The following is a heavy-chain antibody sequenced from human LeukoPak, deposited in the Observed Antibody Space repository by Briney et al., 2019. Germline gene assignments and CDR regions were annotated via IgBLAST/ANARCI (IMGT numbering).Heavy chain of an antibody. Sequence: GGSLRLSCEVSGFPFSSHAMSWVRQAPGRGLEWVSGISISADMTYYADSVQGRFTISRDNSKNTLYLQMNTLRAEDTAVYYCAKEDRGPLETSTTKGLDYWGQGTLVTVSS. D-gene: IGHD1-1*01. J-gene: IGHJ4*02. CDR3: AKEDRGPLETSTTKGLDY. V-gene: IGHV3-23*01. CDR1: GFPFSSHA. CDR2: ISISADMT.